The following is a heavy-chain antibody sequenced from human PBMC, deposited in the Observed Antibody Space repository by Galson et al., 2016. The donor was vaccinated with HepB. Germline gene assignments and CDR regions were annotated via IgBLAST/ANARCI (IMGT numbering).Heavy chain of an antibody. Sequence: SLRLSCAASGFTFSSYTMNWVRQAPGTGLEWVSYISSSSGTTHYAGSVKGRFTISRDNAKNSLYLQMSSLRAEDTAVYYCARAMGFYGSGTGGAFDIWGQGTMVTVSS. CDR2: ISSSSGTT. CDR3: ARAMGFYGSGTGGAFDI. V-gene: IGHV3-48*04. CDR1: GFTFSSYT. J-gene: IGHJ3*02. D-gene: IGHD3-10*01.